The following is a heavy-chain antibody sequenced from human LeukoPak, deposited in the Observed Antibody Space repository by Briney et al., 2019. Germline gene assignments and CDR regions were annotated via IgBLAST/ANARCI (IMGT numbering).Heavy chain of an antibody. D-gene: IGHD1-14*01. CDR1: GFTVSSNY. J-gene: IGHJ6*02. CDR3: ALTGYYYYGMDV. V-gene: IGHV3-66*02. CDR2: IYSGGST. Sequence: GGTLSLSRAASGFTVSSNYMSGVRPPPARGREGVSVIYSGGSTYYADSVKGRFTISRDNSKNTLYLQMNSLRAEDTAVYYCALTGYYYYGMDVWGQGTTVTVSS.